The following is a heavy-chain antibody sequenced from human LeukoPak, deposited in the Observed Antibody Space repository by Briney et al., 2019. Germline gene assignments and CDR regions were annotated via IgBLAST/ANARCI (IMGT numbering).Heavy chain of an antibody. CDR1: GVSFNDYS. D-gene: IGHD3-9*01. V-gene: IGHV3-48*01. CDR2: ICSSSSTR. Sequence: GGSLRLSCVASGVSFNDYSMNWVRQAPGKGLEWVSYICSSSSTRYYADSAKGRFTISRDNAKNSLYLQMNSLRAEDTAVYYCARDLLTGKISRGFDYCGQGTLVTVSS. CDR3: ARDLLTGKISRGFDY. J-gene: IGHJ4*02.